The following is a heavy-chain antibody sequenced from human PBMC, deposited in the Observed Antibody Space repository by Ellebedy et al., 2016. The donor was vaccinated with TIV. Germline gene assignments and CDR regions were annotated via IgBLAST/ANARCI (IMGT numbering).Heavy chain of an antibody. CDR2: IIPIFGTA. J-gene: IGHJ4*02. V-gene: IGHV1-69*13. CDR1: GGTFSSYA. CDR3: ASQGRGSGGYYYDSSGYPLSHFDY. D-gene: IGHD3-22*01. Sequence: AASVKVSCKASGGTFSSYAISWVRQAPGQGLEWMGGIIPIFGTANYAQKFQGRVTITADESTSTAYMELSSLRSEDTAVYYCASQGRGSGGYYYDSSGYPLSHFDYWGQGTLVTVSS.